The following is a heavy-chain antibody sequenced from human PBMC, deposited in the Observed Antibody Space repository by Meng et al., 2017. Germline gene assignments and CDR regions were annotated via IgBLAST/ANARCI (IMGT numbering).Heavy chain of an antibody. CDR1: GFTFSGSA. CDR2: IRSKANSYAT. V-gene: IGHV3-73*02. Sequence: GRLVESGGGLVQPGGSLKLSCAASGFTFSGSAMHWVRQASGKGLEWVGRIRSKANSYATAYAASEKGRFTISRDDSKNTAYLQMNSLKTEDTAVYYCVDSSGYYYGGGYWGQGTLVTVSS. J-gene: IGHJ4*02. CDR3: VDSSGYYYGGGY. D-gene: IGHD3-22*01.